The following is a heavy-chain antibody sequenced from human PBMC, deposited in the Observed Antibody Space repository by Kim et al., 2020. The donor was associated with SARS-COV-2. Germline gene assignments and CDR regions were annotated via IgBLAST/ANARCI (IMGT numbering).Heavy chain of an antibody. Sequence: GGSLRLSCAASGFTFSSYDMHWVRQATGKGLEWVSAIGTAGDTYYPGSVKGRFTISRENAKNSLYLQMNSLRAGDTAVYYCARMYSSSWPTRYYYYGMDVWGQGTTVTVSS. D-gene: IGHD6-13*01. CDR1: GFTFSSYD. CDR2: IGTAGDT. J-gene: IGHJ6*02. V-gene: IGHV3-13*01. CDR3: ARMYSSSWPTRYYYYGMDV.